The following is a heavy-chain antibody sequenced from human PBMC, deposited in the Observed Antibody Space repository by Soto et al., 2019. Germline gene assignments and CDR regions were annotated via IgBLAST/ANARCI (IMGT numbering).Heavy chain of an antibody. V-gene: IGHV3-23*01. CDR1: GFTFSSYA. Sequence: PGGSLRLSCAASGFTFSSYAMSWVRQAPGKGLEWVSAISGSGGSTYYADSVKGRFTISRDNSKNTLYLQMNSLRAEDTAVYYCARSSRRAVAGTAPTYFDYWGQGTLVTVSS. D-gene: IGHD6-19*01. CDR3: ARSSRRAVAGTAPTYFDY. J-gene: IGHJ4*02. CDR2: ISGSGGST.